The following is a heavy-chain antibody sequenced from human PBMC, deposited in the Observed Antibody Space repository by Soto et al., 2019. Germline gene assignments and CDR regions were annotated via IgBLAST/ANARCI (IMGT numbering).Heavy chain of an antibody. J-gene: IGHJ4*02. D-gene: IGHD3-9*01. Sequence: EVHLVESGGGLVKPGGSLRLSCAASGFTFGNAWMNWFRQAAGKGLEWVGRIKSKIHGGTTDYAAPVRGRFTISRDDSKNTLFLQMNSLKTEDAAVYYCTTVHFDVLTGSFDYWGQGTLVTVSS. CDR2: IKSKIHGGTT. V-gene: IGHV3-15*07. CDR3: TTVHFDVLTGSFDY. CDR1: GFTFGNAW.